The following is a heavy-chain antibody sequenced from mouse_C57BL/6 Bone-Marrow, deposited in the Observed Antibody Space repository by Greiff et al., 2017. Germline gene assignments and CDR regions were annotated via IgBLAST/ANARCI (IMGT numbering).Heavy chain of an antibody. J-gene: IGHJ2*01. CDR2: IDPENGDT. V-gene: IGHV14-4*01. CDR1: GFNIKDDY. Sequence: VQLKESGAELVRPGASVKLSCTASGFNIKDDYMHWVKQRPEQGLEWIGWIDPENGDTEYASKFQGKATITADTSSNTAYLQLSSLTSEDTAVYYCTISLPGYGSKTDYWGQGTTLTVSS. D-gene: IGHD1-1*01. CDR3: TISLPGYGSKTDY.